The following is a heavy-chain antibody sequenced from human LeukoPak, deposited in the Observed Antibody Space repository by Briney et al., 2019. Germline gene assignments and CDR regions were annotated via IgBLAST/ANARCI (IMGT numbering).Heavy chain of an antibody. D-gene: IGHD6-19*01. J-gene: IGHJ4*02. V-gene: IGHV1-69*05. CDR3: ARITAVAGTISDY. CDR2: IIPIFGTA. Sequence: GSSVKVSCKASGGTFSSYAISWVRQAPGQGLEWMGRIIPIFGTANYAQKFQGRVTITTDESTSAAYMELSSLRSEDTAVYYCARITAVAGTISDYWGQGTLVTVSS. CDR1: GGTFSSYA.